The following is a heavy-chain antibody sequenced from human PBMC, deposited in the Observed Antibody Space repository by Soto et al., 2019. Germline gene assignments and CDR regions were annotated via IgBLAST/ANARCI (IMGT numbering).Heavy chain of an antibody. D-gene: IGHD3-22*01. CDR1: GFTFSSYS. V-gene: IGHV3-21*01. Sequence: PGGSLRLSCAASGFTFSSYSMNWVRQAPGKGLEWVSSISSSSSYIYYADSVKGRFTISRDNAKNSLYLQMNSLRAEDTAVYYCAREDHYYDSRGHYLGLGFDYWGQGTLVTVSS. CDR3: AREDHYYDSRGHYLGLGFDY. J-gene: IGHJ4*02. CDR2: ISSSSSYI.